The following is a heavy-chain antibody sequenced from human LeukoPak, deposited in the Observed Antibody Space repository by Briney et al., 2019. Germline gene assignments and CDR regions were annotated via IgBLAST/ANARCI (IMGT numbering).Heavy chain of an antibody. D-gene: IGHD3-22*01. V-gene: IGHV3-30*03. J-gene: IGHJ3*02. CDR1: GFTFSNYG. Sequence: HSGGSLRLSCAASGFTFSNYGMHWVRQAPGKGLEWVAVISYDGSNKYYADSVKGRFSISRDNSKNTLYLQMNSLRAEDTAVYYSARDSSGYWVDAFDIWGQGTMVTVSS. CDR2: ISYDGSNK. CDR3: ARDSSGYWVDAFDI.